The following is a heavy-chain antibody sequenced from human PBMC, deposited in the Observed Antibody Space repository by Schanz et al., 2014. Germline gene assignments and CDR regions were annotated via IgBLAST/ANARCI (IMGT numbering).Heavy chain of an antibody. CDR1: GFTFSIYA. Sequence: EVQLVESGGGLVQPGGSLRLSCSASGFTFSIYAMHWVRQAPGKGLEWVSYVSRSTPDIYYADSVRGRFTISRDNAENTLFLQMNSLRAEDTAVYYCARKVVATIGGYYDNWGQGTLVIVSS. CDR3: ARKVVATIGGYYDN. D-gene: IGHD5-12*01. CDR2: VSRSTPDI. J-gene: IGHJ4*02. V-gene: IGHV3-21*04.